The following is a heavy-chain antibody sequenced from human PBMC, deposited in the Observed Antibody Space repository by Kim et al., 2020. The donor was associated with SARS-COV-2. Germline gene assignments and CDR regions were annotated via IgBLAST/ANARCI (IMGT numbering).Heavy chain of an antibody. CDR3: ARRNYDILTGYYDPLDY. J-gene: IGHJ4*02. CDR1: GGSISSSSYY. D-gene: IGHD3-9*01. CDR2: IYYSGST. V-gene: IGHV4-39*01. Sequence: SETLSLTCTVCGGSISSSSYYWGWIRQPPGKGLEWIGSIYYSGSTYCNPSLKSRVTISVDTSKNQFSLKLSSVTAADTAVYYCARRNYDILTGYYDPLDYWGQGTLVTVSS.